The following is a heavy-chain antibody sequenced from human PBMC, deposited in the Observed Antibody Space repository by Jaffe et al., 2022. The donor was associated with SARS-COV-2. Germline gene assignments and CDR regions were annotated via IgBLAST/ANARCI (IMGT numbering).Heavy chain of an antibody. V-gene: IGHV3-23*01. CDR3: AKRFTAAWYPPSFDN. Sequence: EVQLLESGGGLVQPGGSLRLSCAASGFTFSSFAMSWVRQAPGKGPEWVSSISDSGTYTYYADSVKGRFTISRDNSKNTLNLQMSSLRVEDTAVYYCAKRFTAAWYPPSFDNWGQGTLVTVSS. D-gene: IGHD2-21*02. J-gene: IGHJ4*02. CDR1: GFTFSSFA. CDR2: ISDSGTYT.